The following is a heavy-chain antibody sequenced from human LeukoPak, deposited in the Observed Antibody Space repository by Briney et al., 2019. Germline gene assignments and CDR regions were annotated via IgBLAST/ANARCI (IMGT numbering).Heavy chain of an antibody. J-gene: IGHJ4*02. V-gene: IGHV3-21*01. CDR3: ARGAEMATIGDY. CDR2: ISSSSSYI. Sequence: GGSLRLSCAASGFTFSSYSMNWVRQAPGKGLEWVSSISSSSSYIYYADSVKGRFTISRDNAKNLLYLQMNSLRAEDTAVYYCARGAEMATIGDYWGQGTLVTVSS. D-gene: IGHD5-24*01. CDR1: GFTFSSYS.